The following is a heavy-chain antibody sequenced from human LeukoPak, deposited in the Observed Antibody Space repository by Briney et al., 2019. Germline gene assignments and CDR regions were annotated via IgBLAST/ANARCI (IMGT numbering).Heavy chain of an antibody. Sequence: ASVKVSCKASGYTFTGYYMHWVRQAPGQGLEWMGWINPNSGGTNYAQKFQGRVTMTRDTSISTAYMELSRLRSDDTAVYYCARNKGRITMVRGVTPNFDYWGQGTLVTVSS. D-gene: IGHD3-10*01. CDR2: INPNSGGT. CDR1: GYTFTGYY. J-gene: IGHJ4*02. V-gene: IGHV1-2*02. CDR3: ARNKGRITMVRGVTPNFDY.